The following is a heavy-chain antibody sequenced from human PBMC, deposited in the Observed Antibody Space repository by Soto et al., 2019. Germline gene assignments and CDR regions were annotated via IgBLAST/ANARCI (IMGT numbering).Heavy chain of an antibody. CDR2: VYPSDSDV. V-gene: IGHV5-51*01. CDR3: TKGATRSFDS. J-gene: IGHJ4*02. Sequence: PGESLKISFQGTGYRFSSSLICRVRQKPVKGLEWLRNVYPSDSDVRYSPAFEGQVTISADNSINTAYLQLLNLKASDTAIYYCTKGATRSFDSWGTGNRVTVPS. D-gene: IGHD3-16*01. CDR1: GYRFSSSL.